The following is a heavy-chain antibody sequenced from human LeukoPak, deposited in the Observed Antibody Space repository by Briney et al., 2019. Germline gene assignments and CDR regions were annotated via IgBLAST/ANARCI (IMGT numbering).Heavy chain of an antibody. D-gene: IGHD6-13*01. CDR1: GGSISSSSYS. CDR3: ARDCGSSRPSCY. J-gene: IGHJ4*02. Sequence: PSETLSLTCTVSGGSISSSSYSWAWIRQPPGKGLEWIGTIYYSGSTYYNPSLKSRVTISVDTSKNQFSLKLSSVTAADTAVYYCARDCGSSRPSCYWGQGTLVTVSS. CDR2: IYYSGST. V-gene: IGHV4-39*07.